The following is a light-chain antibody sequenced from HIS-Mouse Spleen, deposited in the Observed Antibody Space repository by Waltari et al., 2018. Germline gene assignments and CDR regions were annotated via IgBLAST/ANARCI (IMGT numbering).Light chain of an antibody. Sequence: SYELTQPPSVSVSPGQTARITCSGDALPKKYAYWYQQKSGQAPVLVIYEDSKRRSGIPGRFSGARSGTMATLTISGAQVEDEADYYCYSTDSSGNHRVFGGGTKLTVL. CDR2: EDS. CDR1: ALPKKY. V-gene: IGLV3-10*01. CDR3: YSTDSSGNHRV. J-gene: IGLJ2*01.